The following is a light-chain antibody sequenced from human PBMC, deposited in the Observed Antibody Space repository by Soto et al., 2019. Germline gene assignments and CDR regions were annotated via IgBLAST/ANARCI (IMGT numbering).Light chain of an antibody. Sequence: QSVLTQPASVSGSPGQSITISCTGTSSDVGGYNYVSWCQQHPGKAPKLMIYEVSNRPSGVSNRFSGSKSGNTASLTISGLQAEDEADYYCSSYTSTSTRIFGGGTKLTVL. CDR1: SSDVGGYNY. CDR2: EVS. J-gene: IGLJ2*01. CDR3: SSYTSTSTRI. V-gene: IGLV2-14*01.